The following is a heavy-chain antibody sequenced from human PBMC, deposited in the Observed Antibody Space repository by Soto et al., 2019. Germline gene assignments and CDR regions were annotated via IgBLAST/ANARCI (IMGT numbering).Heavy chain of an antibody. CDR3: ARVFSTATRYFDL. Sequence: EVQLVESGGGLVKPGGSLRLSCAASGFTFSSYSMNWVRQAPGKGLEWVSSISSSSSYIYYADSVKGRFTISRDNPKNSLYLQMNSLRAEDTAVYYCARVFSTATRYFDLWGRGTLVTVSS. V-gene: IGHV3-21*01. J-gene: IGHJ2*01. D-gene: IGHD4-17*01. CDR2: ISSSSSYI. CDR1: GFTFSSYS.